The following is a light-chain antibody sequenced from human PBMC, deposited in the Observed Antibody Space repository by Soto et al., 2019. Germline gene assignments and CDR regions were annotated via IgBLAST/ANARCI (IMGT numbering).Light chain of an antibody. CDR1: SSDVGGYHF. CDR3: SSYSSRKTLEI. J-gene: IGLJ2*01. V-gene: IGLV2-14*01. Sequence: QSALTQPASVSGSPGQSITISCTGTSSDVGGYHFVSWYQQHPGKAPKLIIFEVKNRPSGVSNRFSGSKSGNTASLTISGLQAEDEADYYCSSYSSRKTLEIFGGVTKVTVL. CDR2: EVK.